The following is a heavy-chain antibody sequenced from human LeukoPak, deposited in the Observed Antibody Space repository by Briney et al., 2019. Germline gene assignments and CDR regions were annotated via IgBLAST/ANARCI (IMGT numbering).Heavy chain of an antibody. V-gene: IGHV3-30*04. D-gene: IGHD3-22*01. Sequence: GGSLRLSCAASGFNFSSHAMHWVRQAPGKGLEWVAVIPYDGSNKYYADSVKGRFTIARDNSKNTLYLQMNSLRVEDTAVYYCAKSWNYYDSSGDDALDIWGQGTMVTVSS. CDR3: AKSWNYYDSSGDDALDI. CDR1: GFNFSSHA. J-gene: IGHJ3*02. CDR2: IPYDGSNK.